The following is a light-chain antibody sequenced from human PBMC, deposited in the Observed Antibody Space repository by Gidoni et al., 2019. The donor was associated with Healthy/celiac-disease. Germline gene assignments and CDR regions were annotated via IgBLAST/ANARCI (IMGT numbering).Light chain of an antibody. CDR3: QQYDSSPSIT. CDR2: GAS. V-gene: IGKV3-20*01. Sequence: EIVLTQSPGTLSLSPGERATLSCRASQSVSSSYLAWYQQKPGQAPRLLIYGASSRATGIPDRFSGSGSGTDFTLTISRLEPEDFAVYYCQQYDSSPSITFGQXTRLEIK. J-gene: IGKJ5*01. CDR1: QSVSSSY.